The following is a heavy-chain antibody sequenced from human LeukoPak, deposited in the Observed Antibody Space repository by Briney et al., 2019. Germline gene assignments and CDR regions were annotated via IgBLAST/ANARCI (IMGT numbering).Heavy chain of an antibody. CDR1: GYTFTSYG. Sequence: ASVKVSCKASGYTFTSYGISWVRQAPGQGLEWMGGIIPIFGTANYAQKFQGRVTITTDESTSTAYMELSSLRSEDTAVYYCARKRGYSYGHYDYWGQGTLVTVSS. D-gene: IGHD5-18*01. J-gene: IGHJ4*02. CDR3: ARKRGYSYGHYDY. CDR2: IIPIFGTA. V-gene: IGHV1-69*05.